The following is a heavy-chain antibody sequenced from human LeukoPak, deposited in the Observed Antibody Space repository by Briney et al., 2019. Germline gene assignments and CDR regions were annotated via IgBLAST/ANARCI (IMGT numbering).Heavy chain of an antibody. CDR3: AGMPISVVTVYCDF. D-gene: IGHD2-21*02. Sequence: PGGSLRLSCAASGFTFSSDWMHWVRQAPGKGLVWVSRINGDGTSTNYADSVKGRFTISSDNAKNTLYLQMNSLRAEDTAVYYCAGMPISVVTVYCDFGGQGPLVTVSS. J-gene: IGHJ4*02. CDR2: INGDGTST. CDR1: GFTFSSDW. V-gene: IGHV3-74*01.